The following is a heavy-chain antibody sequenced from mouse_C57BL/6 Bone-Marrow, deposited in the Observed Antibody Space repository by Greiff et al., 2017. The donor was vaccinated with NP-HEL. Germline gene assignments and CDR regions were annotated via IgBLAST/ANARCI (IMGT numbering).Heavy chain of an antibody. CDR2: IYPGSGST. Sequence: QVQLQQPGAELVKPGASVKMSCKASGYTFTSYWITWVKQRPGQGLEWIGDIYPGSGSTNYNEKLKRKATLTVDTSSSTAYMQLSSLTSEDSAVYYCASLITTVVAMRYFDVWGTGTTVTVSS. CDR3: ASLITTVVAMRYFDV. J-gene: IGHJ1*03. V-gene: IGHV1-55*01. D-gene: IGHD1-1*01. CDR1: GYTFTSYW.